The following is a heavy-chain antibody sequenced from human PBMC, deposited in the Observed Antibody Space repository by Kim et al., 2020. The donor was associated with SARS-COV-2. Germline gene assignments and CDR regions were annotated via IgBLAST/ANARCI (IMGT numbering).Heavy chain of an antibody. Sequence: GGSLRLSCSASGFTFSSYAMHWVRQAPGKGLEYVSAISSNGGSTYYADSVKGRFTISRDNSKNTLYLQMSSLRAEDTAVYYCVIGPPGSTSYPRRSYNLYYGDYVLGYWGQGTLVTVSS. CDR3: VIGPPGSTSYPRRSYNLYYGDYVLGY. CDR2: ISSNGGST. J-gene: IGHJ4*02. V-gene: IGHV3-64D*06. D-gene: IGHD4-17*01. CDR1: GFTFSSYA.